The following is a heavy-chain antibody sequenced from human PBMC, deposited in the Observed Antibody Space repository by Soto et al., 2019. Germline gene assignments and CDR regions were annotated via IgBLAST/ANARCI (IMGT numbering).Heavy chain of an antibody. CDR1: GFTFGDYA. CDR2: IRSKAYGGTT. D-gene: IGHD6-13*01. Sequence: GGSLRLSCTASGFTFGDYAMSWFRQAPGKGLEWVGFIRSKAYGGTTEYAASVKGRFTISRDDSKSIAYLQMNSLKTEDTAVYYCTRDSRRAHWFSRTLRQQLVPGYWGQGTLVTVSS. V-gene: IGHV3-49*03. CDR3: TRDSRRAHWFSRTLRQQLVPGY. J-gene: IGHJ4*02.